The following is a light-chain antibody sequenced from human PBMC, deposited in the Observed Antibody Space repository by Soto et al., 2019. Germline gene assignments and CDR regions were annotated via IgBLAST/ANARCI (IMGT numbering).Light chain of an antibody. CDR3: QQRSKWPPIT. Sequence: EIVLTQSPATLSLSPGERATLSCRASQSVSSYLAWYQQRRGQAPRLLIYDASTRATGIPARFSGSGSGTDFTLTISSLEPEDFAVYYCQQRSKWPPITFGQGTRLEI. CDR1: QSVSSY. CDR2: DAS. V-gene: IGKV3-11*01. J-gene: IGKJ5*01.